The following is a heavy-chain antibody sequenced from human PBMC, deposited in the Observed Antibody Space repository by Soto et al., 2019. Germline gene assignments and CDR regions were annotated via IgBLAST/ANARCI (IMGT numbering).Heavy chain of an antibody. D-gene: IGHD3-10*01. CDR3: ARDRLTMFRGVIDPYYYGMDV. CDR1: GFTFSSYS. V-gene: IGHV3-21*01. Sequence: EVQLVESGGGLVKPGGSLRLSCAASGFTFSSYSMNWVRQAPGKGLEWVSSISSSSSYIYYADSVKGRFTISRDNAKKSLYLQMNSLRAEDTAVYYCARDRLTMFRGVIDPYYYGMDVWGQGTTVTVSS. CDR2: ISSSSSYI. J-gene: IGHJ6*02.